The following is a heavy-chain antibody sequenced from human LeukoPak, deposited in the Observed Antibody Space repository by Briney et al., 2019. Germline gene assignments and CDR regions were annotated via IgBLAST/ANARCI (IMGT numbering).Heavy chain of an antibody. D-gene: IGHD2-8*01. Sequence: QAGGSLRLSCAASGFTFSSYGMHWVRQAPGKGLEWVAVISYDGSNKYYADSVKGRFTISRDNSKNTLSLQMNSLRAEDTAVYYCARDHGAGANAGFDSWGQGTLVTVSS. CDR3: ARDHGAGANAGFDS. J-gene: IGHJ5*01. V-gene: IGHV3-30*03. CDR1: GFTFSSYG. CDR2: ISYDGSNK.